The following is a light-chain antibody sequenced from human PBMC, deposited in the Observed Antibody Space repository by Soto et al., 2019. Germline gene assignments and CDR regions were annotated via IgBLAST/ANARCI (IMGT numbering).Light chain of an antibody. CDR2: EVR. CDR3: CSYTRTSNHYF. J-gene: IGLJ1*01. V-gene: IGLV2-14*01. Sequence: QSNLAQPASVSGSPGRSITISCTGTSSDIGGYDYVSWYQQRPGKAPKLMIYEVRYRPSGVSNRFSGSKSGNTASLTISGLQAEDEADYYCCSYTRTSNHYFFGSGTKVTVL. CDR1: SSDIGGYDY.